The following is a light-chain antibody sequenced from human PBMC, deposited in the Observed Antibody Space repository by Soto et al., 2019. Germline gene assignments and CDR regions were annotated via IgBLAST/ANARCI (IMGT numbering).Light chain of an antibody. CDR1: QNIRTF. V-gene: IGKV1-39*01. CDR2: AAI. J-gene: IGKJ1*01. Sequence: DIQMTQSPSSLSASVGDRVTVTCRASQNIRTFLSWYQQRPGKAPNLLIYAAINMQSGVPSRFSGNGSGTDSALTISSLQPEDFATYYCQQSYNTPQTFGQGTNVDIK. CDR3: QQSYNTPQT.